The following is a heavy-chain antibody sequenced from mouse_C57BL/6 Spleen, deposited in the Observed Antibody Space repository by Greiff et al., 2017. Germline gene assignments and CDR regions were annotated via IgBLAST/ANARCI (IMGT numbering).Heavy chain of an antibody. J-gene: IGHJ2*01. D-gene: IGHD2-1*01. CDR2: ISSGSSTI. CDR1: GFTFSDYG. Sequence: EVHLVESGGGLVKPGGSLKLSCAASGFTFSDYGMHWVRQAPEKGLEWVAYISSGSSTIYYTDPVKGRFTLSRDKAKNTLFLQMTSLRSDDTAMYYCARDYYGNSYYFDYWGQGTTLTVSS. CDR3: ARDYYGNSYYFDY. V-gene: IGHV5-17*01.